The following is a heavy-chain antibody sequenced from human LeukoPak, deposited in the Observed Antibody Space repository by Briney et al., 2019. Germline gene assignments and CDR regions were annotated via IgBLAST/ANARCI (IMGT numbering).Heavy chain of an antibody. CDR1: GYTLTELS. CDR3: ATAGPGGVLGGLARQLLSAFDI. J-gene: IGHJ3*02. Sequence: ASVKVSCKVSGYTLTELSMHWVRQAPGKGLKWMGGFDPEDGETIYAQKFQGRVTMTEDTSTDTAYMELSSLRSEDTAVYYCATAGPGGVLGGLARQLLSAFDIWGQGTMVTVSS. V-gene: IGHV1-24*01. D-gene: IGHD3-10*01. CDR2: FDPEDGET.